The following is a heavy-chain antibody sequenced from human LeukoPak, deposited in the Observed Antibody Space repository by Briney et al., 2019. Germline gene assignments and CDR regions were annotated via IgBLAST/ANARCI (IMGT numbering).Heavy chain of an antibody. CDR3: AKSLGVYSSSRDAFDI. CDR2: ISGSGGST. V-gene: IGHV3-23*01. D-gene: IGHD6-13*01. CDR1: GFTFSSYA. J-gene: IGHJ3*02. Sequence: PGGSLRLSCAASGFTFSSYAMSWVRQAPGKGLEWVSAISGSGGSTYYADSVKGRFTISRDNSKNTLCLQMNSLRAEDTAVYYCAKSLGVYSSSRDAFDIWGQGTMVTVSS.